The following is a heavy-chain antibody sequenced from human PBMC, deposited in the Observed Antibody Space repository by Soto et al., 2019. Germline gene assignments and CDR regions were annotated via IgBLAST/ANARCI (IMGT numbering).Heavy chain of an antibody. V-gene: IGHV1-69*08. J-gene: IGHJ4*02. CDR2: IIPILGIA. Sequence: QVQLVQSGAEVKKPGSSVKVSCKASGGTFSSYTISWVRQAPGQGLEWMGRIIPILGIANYAQKFQGRVTITADKSTSTAYMELSSLRSEDTAVYYCARDSSSGYDLFPDYWGQGTLVTVSS. D-gene: IGHD5-12*01. CDR1: GGTFSSYT. CDR3: ARDSSSGYDLFPDY.